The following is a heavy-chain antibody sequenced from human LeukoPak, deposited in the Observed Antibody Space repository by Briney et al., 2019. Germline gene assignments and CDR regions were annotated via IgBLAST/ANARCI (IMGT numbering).Heavy chain of an antibody. D-gene: IGHD5-24*01. Sequence: GGSLRLSCAVSGFTFSSNAMHWVRQAPGKGLEGVAVISYDGSSKNYADSVKGRFTISRDNSKNTLFLQMNSLRADDTAIYYCARDLMSTIYYYYGMDVWGQGTTVTVSS. CDR3: ARDLMSTIYYYYGMDV. CDR1: GFTFSSNA. V-gene: IGHV3-30-3*01. CDR2: ISYDGSSK. J-gene: IGHJ6*02.